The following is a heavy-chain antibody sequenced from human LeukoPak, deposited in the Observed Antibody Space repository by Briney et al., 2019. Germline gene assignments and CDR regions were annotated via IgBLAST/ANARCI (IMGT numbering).Heavy chain of an antibody. V-gene: IGHV4-4*07. Sequence: SETLSLTCTVSGDSISGYHWNWVRQSVGKGLQWIGRVYASVRSYYNPSLKSRVTMSLDTSTNQFSLKLSSVTGGDTAVYYCARDRSGYYRDSSSGFYPRGYYFDYWGQGTLVTVSS. CDR3: ARDRSGYYRDSSSGFYPRGYYFDY. CDR2: VYASVRS. CDR1: GDSISGYH. J-gene: IGHJ4*02. D-gene: IGHD3-22*01.